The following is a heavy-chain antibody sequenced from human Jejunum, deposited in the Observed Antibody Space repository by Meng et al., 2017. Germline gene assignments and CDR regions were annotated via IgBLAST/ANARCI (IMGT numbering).Heavy chain of an antibody. Sequence: GQLGQSGAEVKKPGASVKVSCEASGHTFSDYYIHWVRQAPGQGLEWMGRTNPNSGGTDPAQSFQGRVTMTRGTSLGTAFMELSSLRSDDTAMYYCALCGGNCYTADSWGQGTLVTVSS. CDR3: ALCGGNCYTADS. V-gene: IGHV1-2*06. D-gene: IGHD2-21*01. CDR1: GHTFSDYY. CDR2: TNPNSGGT. J-gene: IGHJ4*02.